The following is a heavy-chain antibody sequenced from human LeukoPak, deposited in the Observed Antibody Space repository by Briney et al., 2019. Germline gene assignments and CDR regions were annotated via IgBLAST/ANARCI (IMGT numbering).Heavy chain of an antibody. V-gene: IGHV3-23*01. CDR1: GFTFSSYA. Sequence: GGSLRLSCAASGFTFSSYAMSWVRQAPGKGLEWVSAISGSGGSTYYADSVKGRFTISRDNSKNTLYLQMNSLRAEGTAVYYCAKDPQSTYSSGWFDYWGQGTLVTVSS. CDR3: AKDPQSTYSSGWFDY. J-gene: IGHJ4*02. CDR2: ISGSGGST. D-gene: IGHD6-19*01.